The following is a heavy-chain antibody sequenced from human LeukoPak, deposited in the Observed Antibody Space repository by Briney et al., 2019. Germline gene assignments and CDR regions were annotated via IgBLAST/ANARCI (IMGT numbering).Heavy chain of an antibody. Sequence: SETLSLTFTVSGGSISSYYWSWIRQPAGKGLEWIGRIYTSGSTNYNPSLKSRVTMSVDTSKNQFSLKLSSVTAADTAVYYCARWSIAGRYFDYWGQGTLVTVSS. CDR3: ARWSIAGRYFDY. CDR1: GGSISSYY. CDR2: IYTSGST. V-gene: IGHV4-4*07. D-gene: IGHD6-6*01. J-gene: IGHJ4*02.